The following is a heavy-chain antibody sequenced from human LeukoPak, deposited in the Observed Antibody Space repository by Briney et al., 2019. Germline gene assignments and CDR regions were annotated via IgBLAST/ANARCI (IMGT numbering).Heavy chain of an antibody. Sequence: PGGSLRLSCAASGFTFSNAWMSWVRQAPGKGLEWVGRIKSKTDGGTTDYAAPVKGRFTISRDDSKITLYLQMNSLKTQDTAVYYCTTRIVLLWFGETRPNDYWGQGTLVTVSS. V-gene: IGHV3-15*01. CDR1: GFTFSNAW. D-gene: IGHD3-10*01. CDR3: TTRIVLLWFGETRPNDY. CDR2: IKSKTDGGTT. J-gene: IGHJ4*02.